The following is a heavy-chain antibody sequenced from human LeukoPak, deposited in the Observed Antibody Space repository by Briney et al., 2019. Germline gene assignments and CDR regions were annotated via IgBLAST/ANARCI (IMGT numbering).Heavy chain of an antibody. CDR3: VRSAGHLDY. J-gene: IGHJ4*02. CDR1: GDSVSSNNAA. CDR2: TYYRSKWYR. Sequence: SQTLSLTCAISGDSVSSNNAAWNWIRQSPSRGLEWLGRTYYRSKWYREYAVSVKGRATINPDTSKNQFSLQLNSVTPKDTALYHCVRSAGHLDYWGQGTLVTVSS. V-gene: IGHV6-1*01.